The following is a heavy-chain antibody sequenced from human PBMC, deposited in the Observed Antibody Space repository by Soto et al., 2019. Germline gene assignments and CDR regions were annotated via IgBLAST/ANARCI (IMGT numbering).Heavy chain of an antibody. CDR3: ARDPDSSGWYRFDY. J-gene: IGHJ4*02. D-gene: IGHD6-19*01. CDR2: ISDDRTNK. V-gene: IGHV3-30-3*01. Sequence: QVHLVESGGGVVQPGRSLRLSCSASGFTFSNYAMHWVRQAPGKGLEWVAIISDDRTNKYYADSVKGRFTISRDNSKNTLYLQMNSLRVEDTAGYYCARDPDSSGWYRFDYWGQGTLVIVSS. CDR1: GFTFSNYA.